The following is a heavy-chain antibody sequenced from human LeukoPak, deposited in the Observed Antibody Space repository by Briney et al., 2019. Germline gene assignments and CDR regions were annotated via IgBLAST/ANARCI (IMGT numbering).Heavy chain of an antibody. J-gene: IGHJ5*02. CDR3: ARRPALLGGGLDV. CDR1: GFTFSSYG. CDR2: IFPGDSDT. V-gene: IGHV5-51*01. D-gene: IGHD3-16*01. Sequence: GGSLRLSCAASGFTFSSYGMHWVRQVPGRGLEWMGIIFPGDSDTRYHPSFRGRVSISADRSTNTAYLGWSRLEASDSAIYYCARRPALLGGGLDVWGQGTLVSVSS.